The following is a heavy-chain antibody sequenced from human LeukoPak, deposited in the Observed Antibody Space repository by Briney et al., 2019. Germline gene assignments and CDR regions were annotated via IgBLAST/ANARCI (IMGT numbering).Heavy chain of an antibody. D-gene: IGHD5-12*01. V-gene: IGHV4-39*01. CDR2: IYYSGST. Sequence: PSETLSLTCTVSGGSISSSSYYWGWIRQPPGKGLEWIGSIYYSGSTYYNPSLKSRVTISVDTSKNQFSLKLSSVTAADTAVYYCARSPVVATTYGFDYWGQGTLVTVSS. CDR1: GGSISSSSYY. CDR3: ARSPVVATTYGFDY. J-gene: IGHJ4*02.